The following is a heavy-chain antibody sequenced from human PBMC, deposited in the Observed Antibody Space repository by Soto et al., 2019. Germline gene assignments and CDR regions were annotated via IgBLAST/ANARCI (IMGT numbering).Heavy chain of an antibody. Sequence: QVQLQESGPGLVKPSGTLSLTCAVSGGSISSSNWWSWVRQSPGMRLEWIGETHHSESTNYNPSLKSRVTISVDKSKNQFAVRLSSVTAADTALYYGAREGSGSSCFDYWGQGTLVTVSS. D-gene: IGHD3-10*01. J-gene: IGHJ4*02. V-gene: IGHV4-4*02. CDR3: AREGSGSSCFDY. CDR1: GGSISSSNW. CDR2: THHSEST.